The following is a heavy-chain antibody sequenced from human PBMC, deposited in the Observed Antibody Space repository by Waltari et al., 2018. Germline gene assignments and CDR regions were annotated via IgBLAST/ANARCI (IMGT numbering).Heavy chain of an antibody. D-gene: IGHD3-22*01. CDR3: AVVDSXXAYPVDY. CDR1: GFMFRRXA. J-gene: IGHJ4*02. Sequence: QVQMVEYGGGVVKPGTXLRLSGVGSGFMFRRXAIHWVRQAPGQVLDWVAVIWLSCSMXYFSDCVDALFSXSRXNSXXXLXLQMNRLXXXDTAXYYWAVVDSXXAYPVDYXGQGTPVPVXS. CDR2: IWLSCSMX. V-gene: IGHV3-33*03.